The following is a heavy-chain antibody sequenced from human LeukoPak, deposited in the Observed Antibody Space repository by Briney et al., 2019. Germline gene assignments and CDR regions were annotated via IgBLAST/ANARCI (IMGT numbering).Heavy chain of an antibody. CDR3: ARDRGHSALDY. V-gene: IGHV3-7*01. Sequence: PGGSLRLSCAAYGFTFSNSWMNWVRQAPGKGLEWVAAINEDGSKEYYLDSVKGRFTVSRDNAKRSLYLQLNSLRSEDTAVYYCARDRGHSALDYWGQGTLVTVSS. J-gene: IGHJ4*02. CDR1: GFTFSNSW. CDR2: INEDGSKE. D-gene: IGHD4-11*01.